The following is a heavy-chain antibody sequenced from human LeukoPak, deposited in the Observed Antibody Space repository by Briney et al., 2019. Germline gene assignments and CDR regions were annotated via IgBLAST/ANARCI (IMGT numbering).Heavy chain of an antibody. CDR2: ISGSGGST. CDR1: GGSFSGYY. J-gene: IGHJ4*02. CDR3: AKLVHYDFWSGYQTYIDY. D-gene: IGHD3-3*01. Sequence: ETLSLTCAVYGGSFSGYYWSWIRQPPGKGLEWVSAISGSGGSTYYADSVKGRFTISRDNSKNTLYLQMNSLRAEDTAVYYCAKLVHYDFWSGYQTYIDYWGQGTLVTVSS. V-gene: IGHV3-23*01.